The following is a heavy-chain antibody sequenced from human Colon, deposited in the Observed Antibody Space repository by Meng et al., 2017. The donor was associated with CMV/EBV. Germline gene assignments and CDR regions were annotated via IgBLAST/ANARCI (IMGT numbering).Heavy chain of an antibody. D-gene: IGHD6-19*01. CDR2: IHYRGST. J-gene: IGHJ3*02. V-gene: IGHV4-39*07. CDR1: GGSISTRDYY. Sequence: GSLRLSCTVSGGSISTRDYYWNWIRQPPGKGPEWIGTIHYRGSTSYNPSLKSRLTTSVDTSKNQFSLKLSSVTAADTAVYYCARRKYSSGWYEAFDIWGQGTMVTVSS. CDR3: ARRKYSSGWYEAFDI.